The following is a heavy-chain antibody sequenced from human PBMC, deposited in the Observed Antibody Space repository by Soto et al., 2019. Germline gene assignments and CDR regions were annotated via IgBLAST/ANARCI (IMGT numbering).Heavy chain of an antibody. CDR2: ISGLGGSR. V-gene: IGHV3-23*01. CDR3: AKDLTGDEDS. CDR1: GFTFSSYA. D-gene: IGHD7-27*01. Sequence: EVQLLESGGGLVKPGGSLRLSCAASGFTFSSYAMNWVHQAPGKGLEWVSSISGLGGSRYYADSVKGRFTISRDNSKKKLYLQMSSLRADDTAVYYCAKDLTGDEDSWGQGTLVTVSS. J-gene: IGHJ4*02.